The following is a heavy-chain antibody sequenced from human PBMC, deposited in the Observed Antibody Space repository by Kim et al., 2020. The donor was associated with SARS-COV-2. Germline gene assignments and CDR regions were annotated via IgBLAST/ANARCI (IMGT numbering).Heavy chain of an antibody. D-gene: IGHD6-13*01. Sequence: GGSLRLSCAASGFTFSSYSMNWVRQAPGKGLEWVSSISSSSSYIYYADSVKGRFTISRDNAKNSLYLQMNSLRAEDTAVYYCARSVYSSSWYGIFDPWGQGTLVTVSS. CDR3: ARSVYSSSWYGIFDP. V-gene: IGHV3-21*01. CDR2: ISSSSSYI. CDR1: GFTFSSYS. J-gene: IGHJ5*02.